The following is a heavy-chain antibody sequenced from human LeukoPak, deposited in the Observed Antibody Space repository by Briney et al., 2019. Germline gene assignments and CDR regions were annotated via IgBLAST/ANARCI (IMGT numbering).Heavy chain of an antibody. CDR2: IIPIFGTA. Sequence: SVKVSCKASGGTFSSYAISWVRQAPGQGLEWMGGIIPIFGTANYAQKFQGRVTMTTDTSTSTAYMELRSLRSDDTAVYYCARDFGGSYLGYYYYYMDVWGKGTTVTVSS. J-gene: IGHJ6*03. CDR1: GGTFSSYA. CDR3: ARDFGGSYLGYYYYYMDV. V-gene: IGHV1-69*05. D-gene: IGHD1-26*01.